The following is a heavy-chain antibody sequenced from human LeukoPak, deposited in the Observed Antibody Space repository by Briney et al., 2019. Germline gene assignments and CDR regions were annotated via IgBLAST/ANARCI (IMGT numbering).Heavy chain of an antibody. D-gene: IGHD3-10*01. CDR3: ARDLFMVRGSDVGDV. CDR2: ISGSGGST. V-gene: IGHV3-23*01. CDR1: GFTLSNYA. Sequence: GGSLRLSCAASGFTLSNYAMSWVRQAPGKGLEWVSGISGSGGSTYYADSVKGRFTISRDNSKNTLYLQMNSLRAEDTAVYYCARDLFMVRGSDVGDVWGKETTVTVSS. J-gene: IGHJ6*04.